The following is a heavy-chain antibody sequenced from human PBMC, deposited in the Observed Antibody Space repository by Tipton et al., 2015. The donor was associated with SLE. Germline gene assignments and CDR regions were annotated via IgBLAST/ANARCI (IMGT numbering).Heavy chain of an antibody. D-gene: IGHD2-2*01. CDR1: GGSASSSHYY. J-gene: IGHJ5*02. Sequence: TLSLTCTVSGGSASSSHYYWGWIRQPPGKGLEWIGSVYYSGTTYYNPSLKSRVTISVDTSKNQFSLRLSSVTAADTAVYYCARYCGSATCLGFWFSWGQGTLVTVSS. V-gene: IGHV4-39*07. CDR3: ARYCGSATCLGFWFS. CDR2: VYYSGTT.